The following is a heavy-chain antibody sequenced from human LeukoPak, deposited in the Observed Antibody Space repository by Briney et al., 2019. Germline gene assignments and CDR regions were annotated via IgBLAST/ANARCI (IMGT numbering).Heavy chain of an antibody. CDR3: ARPSSSSSFGFDY. CDR1: GGSISSSSYY. CDR2: IYYSGST. J-gene: IGHJ4*02. V-gene: IGHV4-39*01. Sequence: SETLSLTCTVSGGSISSSSYYWGWIRQPPGKGLEWIGSIYYSGSTYYNPSLKSRVTISVDTSKNQFSLKLSSVTAADTAVYYCARPSSSSSFGFDYWGQGTLVTVSS. D-gene: IGHD6-6*01.